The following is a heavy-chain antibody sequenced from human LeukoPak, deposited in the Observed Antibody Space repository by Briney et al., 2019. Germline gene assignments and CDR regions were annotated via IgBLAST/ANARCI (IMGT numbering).Heavy chain of an antibody. D-gene: IGHD3-16*01. J-gene: IGHJ6*03. V-gene: IGHV3-23*01. CDR2: IGGSDGRT. CDR1: GFTFSTYA. Sequence: PGGSLRLSCAASGFTFSTYAMSWVRQAPGKGLEWVSLIGGSDGRTRYADSVKGRFTISRDNSKNTLYLEMNSLRAEDTAVYNCAKDSSSYDWGYMDVWGKGTTVTISS. CDR3: AKDSSSYDWGYMDV.